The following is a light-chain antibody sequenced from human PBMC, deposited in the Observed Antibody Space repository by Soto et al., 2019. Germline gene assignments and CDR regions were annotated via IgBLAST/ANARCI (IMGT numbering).Light chain of an antibody. Sequence: DIVMTQSPDSLAVSLGERATINCKSSQSVVYSSNNKNYLAWYQQKPGQPPKLLIYWASTRESGVPDRFSGSGSGTDFTLTISSLQAEDVAVYYCQQYYSTPLTFGGGTNVDIK. J-gene: IGKJ4*01. CDR2: WAS. CDR3: QQYYSTPLT. V-gene: IGKV4-1*01. CDR1: QSVVYSSNNKNY.